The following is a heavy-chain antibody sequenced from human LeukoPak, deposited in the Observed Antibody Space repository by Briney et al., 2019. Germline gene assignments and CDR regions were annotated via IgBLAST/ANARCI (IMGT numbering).Heavy chain of an antibody. Sequence: GGSLRLSCTASGFTFGDYAMSWFRQAPGKGLEWVGFIRSKAYGGTTEYAASVKGRFTISRDDSKSIAYLQMNSLKTEDTAVYYCTVSQVLRYFHWLPRKFDYWGQGTLVTVSS. D-gene: IGHD3-9*01. V-gene: IGHV3-49*03. J-gene: IGHJ4*02. CDR3: TVSQVLRYFHWLPRKFDY. CDR2: IRSKAYGGTT. CDR1: GFTFGDYA.